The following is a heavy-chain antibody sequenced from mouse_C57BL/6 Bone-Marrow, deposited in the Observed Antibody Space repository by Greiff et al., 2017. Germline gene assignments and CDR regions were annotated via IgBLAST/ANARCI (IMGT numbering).Heavy chain of an antibody. CDR1: GFTFSSYA. V-gene: IGHV5-4*01. D-gene: IGHD2-2*01. CDR3: TRERGYGYDV. Sequence: EVKLVESGGGLVKPGGSLKLSCAASGFTFSSYAMSWVRQTPEKRLEWVANISDGGSYTYYPDNVKGRFTISRDNAKNNLYLQISHLKSEDTAMYYCTRERGYGYDVRGQGTTLTVSS. CDR2: ISDGGSYT. J-gene: IGHJ2*01.